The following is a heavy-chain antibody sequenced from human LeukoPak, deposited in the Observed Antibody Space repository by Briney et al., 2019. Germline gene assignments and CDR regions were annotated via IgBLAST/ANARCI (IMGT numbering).Heavy chain of an antibody. Sequence: AGSLTLSCAASGFTFSSYEMNWVRQAPGKGLEWVSFITSDGSTIFYAGSVNGRFTISRDNAKNSLYLQMNSLRAVEDTAVYYCARSTTTSLFDYWGKRMLVPVSS. D-gene: IGHD1-1*01. V-gene: IGHV3-48*03. CDR1: GFTFSSYE. J-gene: IGHJ4*01. CDR3: ARSTTTSLFDY. CDR2: ITSDGSTI.